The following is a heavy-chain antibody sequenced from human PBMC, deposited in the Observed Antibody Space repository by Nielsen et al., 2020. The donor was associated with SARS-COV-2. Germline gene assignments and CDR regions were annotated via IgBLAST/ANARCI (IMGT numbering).Heavy chain of an antibody. V-gene: IGHV3-9*01. CDR2: ISWNSGSR. CDR1: GFTFDDYA. D-gene: IGHD2-15*01. J-gene: IGHJ4*02. CDR3: AKEWGLGEVVVVTTFGD. Sequence: SLKISCVASGFTFDDYAMHWVRQAPGKGLEWVSGISWNSGSRGYADSVMGRFTISRDNAKNSLYLQMNSLRAEDTAIYYCAKEWGLGEVVVVTTFGDWGQGTLVTVSS.